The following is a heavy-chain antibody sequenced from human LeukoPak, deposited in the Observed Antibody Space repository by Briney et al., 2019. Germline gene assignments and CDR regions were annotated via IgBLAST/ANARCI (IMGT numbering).Heavy chain of an antibody. V-gene: IGHV1-2*02. CDR1: GYTFTDYY. CDR3: AREKIGSGYDQDLDY. CDR2: INPADGGT. D-gene: IGHD5-12*01. J-gene: IGHJ4*02. Sequence: ASVKVSCKASGYTFTDYYIHWVRQAPGQGLEWMGWINPADGGTKFTQNFQVRVTMTSDTSISTAYMELSSLRSDDTAVYYCAREKIGSGYDQDLDYWGQGTMVTVSS.